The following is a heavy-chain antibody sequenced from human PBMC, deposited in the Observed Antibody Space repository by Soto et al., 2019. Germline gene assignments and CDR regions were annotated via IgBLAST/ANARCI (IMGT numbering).Heavy chain of an antibody. D-gene: IGHD6-19*01. CDR2: IYYSGST. V-gene: IGHV4-39*01. CDR1: GGSISSSSYY. CDR3: ARTSRVSAVAGSIDY. Sequence: SETLSLTCTVSGGSISSSSYYWGWIRQPPGKGLEWIGSIYYSGSTYYNPSLKSRVTISVDTSKNQFSLKLSSVTAADTAVYYCARTSRVSAVAGSIDYWGQGTLVT. J-gene: IGHJ4*02.